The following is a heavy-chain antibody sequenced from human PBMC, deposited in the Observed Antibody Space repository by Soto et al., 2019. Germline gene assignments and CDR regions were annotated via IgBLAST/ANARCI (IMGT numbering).Heavy chain of an antibody. Sequence: EVQLLESGGGLVQPGGSLRLSCEASGFSFTNYALSWVRQAPGKGLEWVSTFSAGGRAYYADSVKGRFTIAKDIFKNTLHLQASGLRAEDTAVYYCAKESMPEHYGDTLFDYWGQGTRVTVSS. V-gene: IGHV3-23*01. CDR3: AKESMPEHYGDTLFDY. J-gene: IGHJ4*02. CDR1: GFSFTNYA. CDR2: FSAGGRA. D-gene: IGHD4-17*01.